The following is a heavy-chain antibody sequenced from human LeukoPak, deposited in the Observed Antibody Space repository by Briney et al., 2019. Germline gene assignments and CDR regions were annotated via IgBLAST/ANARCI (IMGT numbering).Heavy chain of an antibody. CDR3: ASGCSTSCNTRRPFDY. V-gene: IGHV3-21*01. Sequence: GGSLRLSCAASGFTFSSYSMNWVRQAPGKGLEWVSSISSSSSYIYYADSVKGRFTISRDNAKNSLYLQMNSLRAEDTAVYYCASGCSTSCNTRRPFDYWGQGTLVTVSS. CDR1: GFTFSSYS. D-gene: IGHD2-2*02. CDR2: ISSSSSYI. J-gene: IGHJ4*02.